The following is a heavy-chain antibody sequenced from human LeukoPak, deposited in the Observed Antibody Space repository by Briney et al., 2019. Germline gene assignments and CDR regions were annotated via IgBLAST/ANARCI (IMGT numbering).Heavy chain of an antibody. CDR3: AKKEVAYDY. J-gene: IGHJ4*02. V-gene: IGHV3-30*18. CDR1: GFTFSSYG. CDR2: ISYDGSNK. D-gene: IGHD5-12*01. Sequence: GGSLRLSCAASGFTFSSYGMHWVRQAPGKGLEWVAVISYDGSNKYYADSVKGRFTISRDNSKNTLYLQVNSLRAEDTAVYYCAKKEVAYDYWGQGTLVTVSS.